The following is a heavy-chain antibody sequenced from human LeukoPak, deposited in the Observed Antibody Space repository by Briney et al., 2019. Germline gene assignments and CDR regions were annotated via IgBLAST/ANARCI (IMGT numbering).Heavy chain of an antibody. CDR3: ATGPLAGAFDT. V-gene: IGHV1-69-2*01. CDR1: GYTFTDYY. J-gene: IGHJ3*02. CDR2: VDPEDGET. Sequence: GASVKISCKVSGYTFTDYYMHWVQQAPGKGLEWMGLVDPEDGETIYAEKFQGRVTITADTSTDTAYMELSSLRSEDTAVYYCATGPLAGAFDTWGQGTMVTVSS.